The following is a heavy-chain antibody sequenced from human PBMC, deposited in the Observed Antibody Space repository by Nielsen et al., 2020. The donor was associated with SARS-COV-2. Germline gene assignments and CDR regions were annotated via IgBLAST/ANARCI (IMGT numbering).Heavy chain of an antibody. CDR2: INADGSST. V-gene: IGHV3-74*01. D-gene: IGHD3-16*01. J-gene: IGHJ3*01. CDR3: ASASAHV. Sequence: GESLKISCAASGFTFSSYAMSWVRQAPGKGLVWVSRINADGSSTSYADYVKGRFTISRDNAKNTLYLQMNSLRAEDTAVYYCASASAHVWGQGTMVTVSS. CDR1: GFTFSSYA.